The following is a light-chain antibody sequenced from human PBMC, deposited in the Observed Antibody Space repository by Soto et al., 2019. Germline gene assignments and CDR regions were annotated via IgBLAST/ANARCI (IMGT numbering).Light chain of an antibody. Sequence: DIQLTQSPSTLSASVGDRVTITCRASQSLSDWLAWYQQIPGTAPKLLIYRASSIADGVPSRFSGSGSGTEFILTISILQHDDFATYYYQQYDTSPLTFGGGTKVEIK. CDR3: QQYDTSPLT. CDR2: RAS. J-gene: IGKJ4*01. CDR1: QSLSDW. V-gene: IGKV1-5*03.